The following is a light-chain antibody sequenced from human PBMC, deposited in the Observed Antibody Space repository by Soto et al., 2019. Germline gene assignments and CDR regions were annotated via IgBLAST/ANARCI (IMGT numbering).Light chain of an antibody. J-gene: IGKJ1*01. CDR1: QGLNSW. Sequence: DIQMTQSPSSVSASVGERVTITCRASQGLNSWLAWYQQKPGKAPKLLIYGASNLQSGVPARFSGSAYGTDFTLTISSLPSDDSSTSFCQQAYPFPWTFGQGTKVEI. V-gene: IGKV1-12*01. CDR3: QQAYPFPWT. CDR2: GAS.